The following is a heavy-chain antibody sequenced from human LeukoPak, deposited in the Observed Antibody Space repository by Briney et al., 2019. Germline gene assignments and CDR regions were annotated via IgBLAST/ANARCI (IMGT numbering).Heavy chain of an antibody. CDR1: GGSFSGYY. D-gene: IGHD7-27*01. CDR2: INHSGST. V-gene: IGHV4-34*01. J-gene: IGHJ4*02. CDR3: AGLGTSPIGWPQYFLYY. Sequence: SETLSLTCAVYGGSFSGYYWSWIRQPPGKGLEWIGEINHSGSTNYNPSLKSRVTISVDTSKNQFSLKLSSVTAADTAVYYCAGLGTSPIGWPQYFLYYLGQGTL.